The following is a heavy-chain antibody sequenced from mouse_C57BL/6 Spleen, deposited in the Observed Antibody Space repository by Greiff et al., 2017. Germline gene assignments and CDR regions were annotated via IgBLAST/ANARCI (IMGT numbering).Heavy chain of an antibody. J-gene: IGHJ1*03. CDR3: ARSFYYGSSYWYFDV. Sequence: EVKLEESGGGLVKPGGSLKLSCAASGFTFSDYGMHWVRQAPEKGLEWVAYISSGSSTIYYADTVKGRFTISRDNAKNTLFLQMTSLRSEDTAMYYCARSFYYGSSYWYFDVWGTGTTVTVSS. CDR1: GFTFSDYG. V-gene: IGHV5-17*01. D-gene: IGHD1-1*01. CDR2: ISSGSSTI.